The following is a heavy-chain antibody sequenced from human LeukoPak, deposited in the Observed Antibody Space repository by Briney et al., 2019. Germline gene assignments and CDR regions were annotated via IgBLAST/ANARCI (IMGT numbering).Heavy chain of an antibody. CDR1: GGSISSYY. V-gene: IGHV4-59*01. Sequence: SETLSLTCTVSGGSISSYYWSWIRQPPGKGLEWIGYIYYSGSTNYNPSLKSRVTISVDTSKNQFSLKLSSVTAADTAVYYCARLGSGGNLDYYYYYYMDVWGKGTTVTISS. J-gene: IGHJ6*03. CDR2: IYYSGST. D-gene: IGHD4-23*01. CDR3: ARLGSGGNLDYYYYYYMDV.